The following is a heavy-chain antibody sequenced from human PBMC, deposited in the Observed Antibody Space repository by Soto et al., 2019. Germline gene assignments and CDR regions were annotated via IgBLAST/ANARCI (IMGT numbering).Heavy chain of an antibody. V-gene: IGHV4-30-4*01. CDR3: DRDFGSNCSGGSCSSEDY. CDR2: IYHRGST. CDR1: GGSISSDEYY. J-gene: IGHJ4*02. D-gene: IGHD2-15*01. Sequence: QVQLQESGPGLVKPSQTLSLTCTVSGGSISSDEYYWSWIRQPPGKTLEWIGYIYHRGSTDYNPSLKSRVTMSVDTSKNQYSLKLKSVTAADTAVYYCDRDFGSNCSGGSCSSEDYWGQGTLVTVSS.